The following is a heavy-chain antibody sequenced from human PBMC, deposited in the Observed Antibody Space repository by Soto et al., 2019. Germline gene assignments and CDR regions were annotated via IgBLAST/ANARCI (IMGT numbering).Heavy chain of an antibody. CDR1: GFTFSNYG. CDR3: ENDGAPRYGGRRSCHPAGDY. D-gene: IGHD2-21*01. V-gene: IGHV3-30*18. J-gene: IGHJ4*02. Sequence: QVQLVESGGGVVQPGRSLRLSCAGSGFTFSNYGLHWVRQAPGKGLEWVAVISYDGSHKYYADSVKGRFTISRDNSNNMLYLQMDSLRAEDTDVYYCENDGAPRYGGRRSCHPAGDYWGQGTLVTVSS. CDR2: ISYDGSHK.